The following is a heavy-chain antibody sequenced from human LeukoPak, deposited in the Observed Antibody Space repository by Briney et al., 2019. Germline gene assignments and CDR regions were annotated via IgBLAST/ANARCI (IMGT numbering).Heavy chain of an antibody. CDR1: GYSFTSYW. V-gene: IGHV5-51*01. Sequence: GESLKISCKGSGYSFTSYWIGWVRQMPGKGLEWMGIIYPGDSDTRYSPSFQGQVTISADKSISTAYLQWSSLKASDTAMYYCARGGGAAMVVPDYYMDVWGKGTTVIISS. CDR2: IYPGDSDT. J-gene: IGHJ6*03. CDR3: ARGGGAAMVVPDYYMDV. D-gene: IGHD5-18*01.